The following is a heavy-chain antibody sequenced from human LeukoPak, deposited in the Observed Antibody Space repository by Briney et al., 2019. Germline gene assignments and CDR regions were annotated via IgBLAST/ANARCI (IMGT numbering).Heavy chain of an antibody. J-gene: IGHJ4*02. V-gene: IGHV3-9*01. Sequence: PGGSLRLSCAASGFTFDDYAMHWVRQAPGKGLERVSGISWNSVSIAYADSVKGRFTISRDNAKNSLYLEMNSLRTDDTALYYCAKDIGSTSWYLGNWGQGTLVTVSS. CDR1: GFTFDDYA. D-gene: IGHD2-2*01. CDR3: AKDIGSTSWYLGN. CDR2: ISWNSVSI.